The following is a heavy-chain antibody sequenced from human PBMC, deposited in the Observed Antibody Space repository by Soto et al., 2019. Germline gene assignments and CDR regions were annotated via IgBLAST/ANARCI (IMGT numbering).Heavy chain of an antibody. Sequence: GGSLRLSCAASGFTFSSYWMSWVRQAPGKGLEWVANIKQDGSEKYYVDSVKGRFTISRDNAKNSLYLQMNSLRAEDTAVYYCARDRLLLRSLRDRYYYMDVWGKGTTVTVSS. V-gene: IGHV3-7*01. D-gene: IGHD2-15*01. CDR2: IKQDGSEK. CDR3: ARDRLLLRSLRDRYYYMDV. CDR1: GFTFSSYW. J-gene: IGHJ6*03.